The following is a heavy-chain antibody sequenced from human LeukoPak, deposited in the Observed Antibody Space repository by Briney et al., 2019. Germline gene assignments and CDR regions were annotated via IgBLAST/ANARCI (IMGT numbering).Heavy chain of an antibody. CDR1: EYTFTTFD. J-gene: IGHJ4*02. CDR2: MNPNSGNT. V-gene: IGHV1-8*01. CDR3: ARARSEVDY. Sequence: ASVKVSCKAFEYTFTTFDINWVRQATGQGLEWMGWMNPNSGNTGYAQKFQGRVTMTRNTSISTAYMELSSLRSEDTAVYYCARARSEVDYWGQGTLVTVSS.